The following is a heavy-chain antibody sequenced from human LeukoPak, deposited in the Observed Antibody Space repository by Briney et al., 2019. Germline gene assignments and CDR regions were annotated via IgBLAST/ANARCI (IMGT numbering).Heavy chain of an antibody. V-gene: IGHV3-23*01. CDR2: ISPSGSST. D-gene: IGHD4-17*01. CDR1: GFSFSNYV. Sequence: GGSLRLSCAASGFSFSNYVMSWVRQAPGKGLEWVSVISPSGSSTYYTDSVKGRFTISRDNSKNSLYLQMNSLRAEDTALYCCAKDRAYGYESFDIWGQGTMVTVSS. J-gene: IGHJ3*02. CDR3: AKDRAYGYESFDI.